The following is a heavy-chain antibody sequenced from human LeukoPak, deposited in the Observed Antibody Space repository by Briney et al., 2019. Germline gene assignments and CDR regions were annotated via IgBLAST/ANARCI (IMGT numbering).Heavy chain of an antibody. Sequence: GGSLRLSCAATGFTFNEYAMSWVRQAPGKGLEWVSTISGNGGSTFYADSVKGRFTISRDNAKNSLYLQMNSLRAEDTAVYYCARDATRANWFDPWGQGTLVTVSS. J-gene: IGHJ5*02. CDR2: ISGNGGST. V-gene: IGHV3-23*01. CDR1: GFTFNEYA. CDR3: ARDATRANWFDP.